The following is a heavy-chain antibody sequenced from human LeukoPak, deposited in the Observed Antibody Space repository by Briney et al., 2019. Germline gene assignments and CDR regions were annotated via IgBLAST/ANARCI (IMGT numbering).Heavy chain of an antibody. V-gene: IGHV3-30*03. CDR1: GFTFSSYG. CDR2: ISYDGSNK. D-gene: IGHD3-22*01. J-gene: IGHJ4*02. CDR3: ARPYYYDSSGYHY. Sequence: GGSLRLSCAASGFTFSSYGMHWVRQAPGKGLGWVAVISYDGSNKYYADSVKGRFTISRDNSKNTLYLQMNSLRAEDTAVYYCARPYYYDSSGYHYWGQGTLVTVSS.